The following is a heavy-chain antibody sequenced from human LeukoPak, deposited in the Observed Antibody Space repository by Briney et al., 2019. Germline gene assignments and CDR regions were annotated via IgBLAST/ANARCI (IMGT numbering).Heavy chain of an antibody. V-gene: IGHV4-30-2*01. Sequence: SETLSLTCTVSGGSISSGGYYWSWIRQPPGKGLEWIGYIYHSGSTYYNPSLKSRVTISVDRSKNQFSLKLSSVTAADTAVYYCASFHPALLGAWRYIVVVPAATPLDYWGQGTLVTVSS. D-gene: IGHD2-2*01. CDR3: ASFHPALLGAWRYIVVVPAATPLDY. CDR2: IYHSGST. J-gene: IGHJ4*02. CDR1: GGSISSGGYY.